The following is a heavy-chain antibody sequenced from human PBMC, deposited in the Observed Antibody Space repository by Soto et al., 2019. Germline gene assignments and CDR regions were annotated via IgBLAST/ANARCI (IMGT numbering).Heavy chain of an antibody. Sequence: GECXRLSWAAAGFKGITNYITLVRQDPGKGLECVSVMYTGCSTYYADSVKGRLTISRDNFKNTVYLQMNSLRVEETAMYYCEREIHGMEVRGQGTTV. CDR2: MYTGCST. V-gene: IGHV3-53*01. CDR3: EREIHGMEV. CDR1: GFKGITNY. J-gene: IGHJ6*01.